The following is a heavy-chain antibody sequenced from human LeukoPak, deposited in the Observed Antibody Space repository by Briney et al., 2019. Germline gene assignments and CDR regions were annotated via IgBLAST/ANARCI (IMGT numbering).Heavy chain of an antibody. CDR1: GYSISSGYY. J-gene: IGHJ5*02. CDR2: IYHSGST. Sequence: SETLSLTCTVSGYSISSGYYWGWIRQPPGKGLDWIGSIYHSGSTYYNPSLKSRVTISVDTSKNQFSLKLSSVTAADTAVYYCARGFPIFGVVTSPNWFDPWGQGTLVTVSS. D-gene: IGHD3-3*01. V-gene: IGHV4-38-2*02. CDR3: ARGFPIFGVVTSPNWFDP.